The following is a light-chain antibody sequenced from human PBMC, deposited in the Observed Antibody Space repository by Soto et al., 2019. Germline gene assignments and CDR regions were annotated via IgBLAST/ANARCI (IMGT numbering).Light chain of an antibody. J-gene: IGKJ5*01. V-gene: IGKV1-13*02. CDR2: DVS. CDR3: QQFNSYPIT. Sequence: AIQLTQSPSALSASLGGRVTITCRASQDIRGALAWYQQKPGKAPKILIYDVSTLESGVPSRFSGSSSGADFTLTISSLQPADLATYYCQQFNSYPITFGQGTRLEI. CDR1: QDIRGA.